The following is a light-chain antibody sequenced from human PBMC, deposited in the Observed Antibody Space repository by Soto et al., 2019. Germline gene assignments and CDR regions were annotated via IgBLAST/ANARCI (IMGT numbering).Light chain of an antibody. V-gene: IGLV2-8*01. CDR3: SSYTGSNTYV. CDR2: AVN. Sequence: QSVLTQPPSASGSPGQSVTISCTGTSSDVGGYTYVAWYQQHPGKAPKLMIYAVNKRPSGVPDRFSGSKSGNTASLTVSGLQAEDEADYYCSSYTGSNTYVFGTGTKLTVL. CDR1: SSDVGGYTY. J-gene: IGLJ1*01.